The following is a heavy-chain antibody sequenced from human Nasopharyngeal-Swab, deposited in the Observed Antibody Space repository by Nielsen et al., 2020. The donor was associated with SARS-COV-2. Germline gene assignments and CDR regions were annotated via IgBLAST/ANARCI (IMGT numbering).Heavy chain of an antibody. D-gene: IGHD3-3*01. CDR3: ASLGGSIFVGGFNYFDY. CDR2: IYYSGST. V-gene: IGHV4-39*07. J-gene: IGHJ4*02. Sequence: WIRQPPGKGLEWIGSIYYSGSTYYNPSLKSRVTISVDTSKNQFSLKLSSVTAADTAVYYCASLGGSIFVGGFNYFDYWGQGTLFTVSS.